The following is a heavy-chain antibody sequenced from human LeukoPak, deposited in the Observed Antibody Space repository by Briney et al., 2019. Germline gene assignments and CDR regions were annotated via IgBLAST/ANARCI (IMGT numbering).Heavy chain of an antibody. CDR1: GGSFSGYY. D-gene: IGHD3-10*01. V-gene: IGHV4-34*01. CDR2: INHSGST. J-gene: IGHJ3*02. Sequence: SETLSLTCAVYGGSFSGYYWSWIRQPPGKGLEWIGEINHSGSTNYNPSLKSRVTISVDTSKNQFSLKLSSVTAADTAVYYCARKRPPYYYGSGSYRAFDIWGQGTMVTVSS. CDR3: ARKRPPYYYGSGSYRAFDI.